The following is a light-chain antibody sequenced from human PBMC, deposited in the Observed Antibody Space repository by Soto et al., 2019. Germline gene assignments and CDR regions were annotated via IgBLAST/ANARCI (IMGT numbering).Light chain of an antibody. CDR3: CSYAGSQTVV. J-gene: IGLJ2*01. CDR2: DVS. CDR1: SSDVGADYY. Sequence: QSALTQPRSVSGSPGQSVTISCTGTSSDVGADYYVSWYQQHPGTAPKLMIYDVSKRPSGVPDRFSGSKSGNTASLAITGLQAEDEADYYCCSYAGSQTVVFGGGTKLTVL. V-gene: IGLV2-11*01.